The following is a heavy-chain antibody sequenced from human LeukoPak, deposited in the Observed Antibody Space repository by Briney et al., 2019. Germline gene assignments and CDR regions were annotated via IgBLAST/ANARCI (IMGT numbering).Heavy chain of an antibody. V-gene: IGHV4-39*07. Sequence: SETLSLTCTVSGGSISSSSYYWGWIRQPPGKGLEWIGSIYYSGSTYYNPSLKSRVTISVDTSKNQFSLKLSSVTAADTAVYYCASYPDYYDSSGYYFSFDYWGQGTLVTVSS. CDR2: IYYSGST. D-gene: IGHD3-22*01. CDR1: GGSISSSSYY. J-gene: IGHJ4*02. CDR3: ASYPDYYDSSGYYFSFDY.